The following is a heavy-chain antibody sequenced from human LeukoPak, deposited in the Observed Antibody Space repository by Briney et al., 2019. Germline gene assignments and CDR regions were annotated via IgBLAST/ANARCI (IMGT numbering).Heavy chain of an antibody. CDR2: IYYSGST. Sequence: SETLSLTCTVSGGSLSSYYWSWIRQPPGKGLEWFGYIYYSGSTYYNPSLKSRVTISVDTSKNQFSLKLSSVTAADTAVYYCARHTGIVGATGWFDPWGQGTLVTVSS. CDR1: GGSLSSYY. D-gene: IGHD1-26*01. V-gene: IGHV4-59*08. J-gene: IGHJ5*02. CDR3: ARHTGIVGATGWFDP.